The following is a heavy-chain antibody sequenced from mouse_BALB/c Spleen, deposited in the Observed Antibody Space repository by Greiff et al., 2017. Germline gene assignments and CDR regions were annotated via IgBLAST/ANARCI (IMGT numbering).Heavy chain of an antibody. CDR2: INPSSGYT. CDR1: GYTFTSYT. V-gene: IGHV1-4*02. Sequence: QVQLKQSAAELARPGASVKMSCKASGYTFTSYTMHWVKQRPGQGLEWIGYINPSSGYTEYNQKFKDKTTLTADKSSSTAYMQLSSLTSEDSAVYYCARRGDYYGSSYGGYFDYWGQGTTLTVSS. J-gene: IGHJ2*01. CDR3: ARRGDYYGSSYGGYFDY. D-gene: IGHD1-1*01.